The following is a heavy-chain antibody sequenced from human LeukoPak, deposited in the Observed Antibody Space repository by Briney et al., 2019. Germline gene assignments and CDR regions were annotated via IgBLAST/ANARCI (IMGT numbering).Heavy chain of an antibody. CDR2: INHSGSA. CDR1: GGSISSYY. V-gene: IGHV4-34*01. Sequence: SETLSLTCTVSGGSISSYYWSWIRQPPGKGLEWIGEINHSGSANYNPSLKSRVTISVDTSKNQFFLKLSSVTAADTAVYYCARVQIRTPPPSHYYYSGMDVWGQGTTVTVSS. D-gene: IGHD2-15*01. J-gene: IGHJ6*02. CDR3: ARVQIRTPPPSHYYYSGMDV.